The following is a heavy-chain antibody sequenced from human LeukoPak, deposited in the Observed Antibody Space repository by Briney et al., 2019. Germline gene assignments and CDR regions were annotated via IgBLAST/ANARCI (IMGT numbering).Heavy chain of an antibody. CDR3: AKAPELELPSNFDY. V-gene: IGHV3-30*04. J-gene: IGHJ4*02. CDR1: GFTFSSYA. CDR2: IRYDGSNK. Sequence: GRSLRLSCAASGFTFSSYAMHWVRQAPGKGLEWVAFIRYDGSNKYYADSVKGRFTISRDNSKNTLYLQMNSLRAEDTAVYYCAKAPELELPSNFDYRGQGTLVTVSS. D-gene: IGHD1-7*01.